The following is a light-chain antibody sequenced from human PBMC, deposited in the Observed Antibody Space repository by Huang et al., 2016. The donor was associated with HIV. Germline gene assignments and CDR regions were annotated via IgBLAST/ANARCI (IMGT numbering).Light chain of an antibody. V-gene: IGKV1-39*01. CDR2: TAS. CDR1: QTISTS. CDR3: QQSFSVPRT. J-gene: IGKJ1*01. Sequence: DIQMTQSPPSLSSSVGDRVTFTRRANQTISTSLNWYQQKPGRAPKLLIYTASTLESGVPSRVSGSGSGSRFTHNITNLQPEDFATYYCQQSFSVPRTFG.